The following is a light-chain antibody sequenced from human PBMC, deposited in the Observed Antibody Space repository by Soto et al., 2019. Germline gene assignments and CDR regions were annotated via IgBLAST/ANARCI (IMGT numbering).Light chain of an antibody. Sequence: EIVMTQSPATLSVSPGARATLSCRASQSITSDLAWYQEKPGQAPRLLIYGASTRATGIPARFSGSGSGTEFTLTISSLPSEDSALYYCQQFYRWPWTFGPGTKVEI. CDR1: QSITSD. CDR3: QQFYRWPWT. V-gene: IGKV3-15*01. J-gene: IGKJ1*01. CDR2: GAS.